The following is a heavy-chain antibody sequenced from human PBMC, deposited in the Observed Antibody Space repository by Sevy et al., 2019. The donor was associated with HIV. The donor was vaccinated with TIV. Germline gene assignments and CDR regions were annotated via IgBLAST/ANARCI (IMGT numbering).Heavy chain of an antibody. D-gene: IGHD5-18*01. Sequence: GGSLRLSCAASGFTVSSNYMSWVRQAPGKGLEWVSAISGSGGSTYYADSVKGRFTISRDNSKNTLYLQMNSLRAEDTAVYYCAKGDLIQLWFSTWGQGTLVTVSS. CDR3: AKGDLIQLWFST. CDR2: ISGSGGST. CDR1: GFTVSSNY. V-gene: IGHV3-23*01. J-gene: IGHJ5*02.